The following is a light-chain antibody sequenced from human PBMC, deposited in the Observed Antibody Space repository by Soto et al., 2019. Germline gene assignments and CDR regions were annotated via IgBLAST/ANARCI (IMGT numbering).Light chain of an antibody. Sequence: QSVLTQPPSASGTPGQRVTISCSGSSSNIGSNFGYWYQQFPGTAPKLLIYMNNQRPSGVPDRFSGSKSGTSASLAISGLPSEDEADYYCAALDDSLSGWVFGGGTKLTVL. CDR1: SSNIGSNF. J-gene: IGLJ3*02. CDR3: AALDDSLSGWV. CDR2: MNN. V-gene: IGLV1-47*01.